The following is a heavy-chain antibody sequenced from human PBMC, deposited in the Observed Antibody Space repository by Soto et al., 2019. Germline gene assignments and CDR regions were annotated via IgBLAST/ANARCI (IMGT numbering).Heavy chain of an antibody. D-gene: IGHD3-22*01. CDR2: INPNSGGT. CDR1: GYTFTGYY. Sequence: ASVKVSCKASGYTFTGYYMHWVRQAPGQGLEWMGWINPNSGGTNYAQKFQGRVTMTRDTSISTAYMELSRLRSDDTAVYYCASHAGGIVLRYYYGMDVWGQGTTVTVSS. CDR3: ASHAGGIVLRYYYGMDV. V-gene: IGHV1-2*02. J-gene: IGHJ6*02.